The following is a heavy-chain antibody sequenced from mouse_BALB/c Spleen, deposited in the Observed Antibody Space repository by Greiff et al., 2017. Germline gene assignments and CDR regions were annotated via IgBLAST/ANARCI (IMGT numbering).Heavy chain of an antibody. V-gene: IGHV3-2*02. CDR3: ARSLLWLRRAMDY. CDR2: ISYSGST. D-gene: IGHD2-9*01. J-gene: IGHJ4*01. CDR1: GYSITSDYA. Sequence: EVKLMESGPGLVKPSQSLSLTCTVTGYSITSDYAWNWIRQFPGNKLEWMGYISYSGSTSYNPSLKSRISITRDTSKNQFFLQLNSVTTEDTATYYCARSLLWLRRAMDYWGQGTSVTVSS.